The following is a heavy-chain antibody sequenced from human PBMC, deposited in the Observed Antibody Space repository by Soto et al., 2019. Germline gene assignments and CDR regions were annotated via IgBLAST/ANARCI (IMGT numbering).Heavy chain of an antibody. J-gene: IGHJ5*02. Sequence: PSATLSLTCAFDGGSVNGDYWTWIRQPPGMGLEWIGELTHTRGTLYSPSLKRRVPMSVDTSKNHFSLRLRSVTAADTAIYYCATRITVFGLLIPPVDPWGQLTQVTVS. D-gene: IGHD3-3*01. CDR1: GGSVNGDY. CDR2: LTHTRGT. V-gene: IGHV4-34*01. CDR3: ATRITVFGLLIPPVDP.